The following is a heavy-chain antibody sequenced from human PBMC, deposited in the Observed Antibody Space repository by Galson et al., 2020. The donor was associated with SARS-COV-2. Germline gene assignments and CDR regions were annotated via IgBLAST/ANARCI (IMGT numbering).Heavy chain of an antibody. CDR2: INKDGTEK. CDR3: ARGPLRSEAGMF. J-gene: IGHJ4*02. CDR1: GFTFINYW. Sequence: TGGSLRLSCAASGFTFINYWMSWVRQAPGKGLEWVAHINKDGTEKYHVDSVKGRFTISRDNAKNSLYLEMNSLRAEDTAVYFCARGPLRSEAGMFWGQGTLVTVSS. V-gene: IGHV3-7*01. D-gene: IGHD6-13*01.